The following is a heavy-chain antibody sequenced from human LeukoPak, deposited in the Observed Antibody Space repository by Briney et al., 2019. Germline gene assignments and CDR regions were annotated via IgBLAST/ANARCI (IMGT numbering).Heavy chain of an antibody. Sequence: SCKASGGTFSSYAMHWVRQAPGKGLEWVAVISYDGSNKYYADSVKGRFTISRDNSKNTLYLQMNSLRAEDTAVYYCARSIAVAVHFDYWGQGTLVTVSS. CDR2: ISYDGSNK. CDR1: GGTFSSYA. CDR3: ARSIAVAVHFDY. V-gene: IGHV3-30*04. D-gene: IGHD6-19*01. J-gene: IGHJ4*02.